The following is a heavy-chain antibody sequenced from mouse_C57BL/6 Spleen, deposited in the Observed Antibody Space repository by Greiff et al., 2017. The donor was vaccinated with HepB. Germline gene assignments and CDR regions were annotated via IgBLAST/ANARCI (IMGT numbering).Heavy chain of an antibody. J-gene: IGHJ1*03. V-gene: IGHV1-55*01. CDR3: AREDGSSYWYFDV. Sequence: VQLQQSGAELVKPGASVKMSCKASGYTFTSYWITWVKQRPGQGLEWIGDIYPGSGSTNYNEKFKSKATLTVDTSSSTAYMQLSSLTSEDSAVYYCAREDGSSYWYFDVWGTGTTVTVSS. CDR1: GYTFTSYW. CDR2: IYPGSGST. D-gene: IGHD1-1*01.